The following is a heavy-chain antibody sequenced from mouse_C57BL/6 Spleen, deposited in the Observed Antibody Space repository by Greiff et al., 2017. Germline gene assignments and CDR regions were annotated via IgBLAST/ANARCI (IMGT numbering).Heavy chain of an antibody. CDR2: IDPSDSET. CDR1: GYTFTSYW. Sequence: QVQLKQPGAELVRPGSSVKLSCKASGYTFTSYWMHWVKQRPIQGLEWIGNIDPSDSETHYNQKFKDKATLTVDKSSSTAYMQLSSLTSEDSAVXYCARLGITRAMDYWGQGTSVTVSS. CDR3: ARLGITRAMDY. J-gene: IGHJ4*01. D-gene: IGHD2-4*01. V-gene: IGHV1-52*01.